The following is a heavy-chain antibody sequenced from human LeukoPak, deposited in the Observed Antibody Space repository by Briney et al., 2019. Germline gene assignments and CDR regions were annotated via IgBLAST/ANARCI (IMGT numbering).Heavy chain of an antibody. Sequence: PSETLSLTCAVSGYSISSASNWGWIRQPPGKGLEWIGNIYHSGSPYYNPSLKSRVTISVDTSKNQFSLKLSSVTAADTAVYYCARPISSQGYFGVVIDWGQGTLVTVSS. V-gene: IGHV4-38-2*01. J-gene: IGHJ4*02. CDR1: GYSISSASN. D-gene: IGHD3-3*01. CDR2: IYHSGSP. CDR3: ARPISSQGYFGVVID.